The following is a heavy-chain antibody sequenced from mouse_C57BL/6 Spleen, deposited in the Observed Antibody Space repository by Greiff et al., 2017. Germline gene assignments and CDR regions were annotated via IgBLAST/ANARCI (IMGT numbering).Heavy chain of an antibody. CDR3: AKIYYYGSNAMDY. V-gene: IGHV5-17*01. CDR2: ISSGSSTI. Sequence: EVKLVESGGGLVKPGGSLKLSCAASGFTFSDYGMHWVRQAPEKGLEWVAYISSGSSTIYYADTVKGRFTISRDNAKNTLFLQMTSLRSEDTAMYYCAKIYYYGSNAMDYWGQGTSVTVSS. J-gene: IGHJ4*01. CDR1: GFTFSDYG. D-gene: IGHD1-1*01.